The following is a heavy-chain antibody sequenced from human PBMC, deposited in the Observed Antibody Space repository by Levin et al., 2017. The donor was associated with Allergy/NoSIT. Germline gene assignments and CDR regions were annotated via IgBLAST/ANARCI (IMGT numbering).Heavy chain of an antibody. J-gene: IGHJ4*02. V-gene: IGHV1-69*04. CDR1: GGTFSSYT. D-gene: IGHD6-19*01. Sequence: SVKVSCKASGGTFSSYTISWVRQAPGQGLEWMGRIIPILGIANYAQKFQGRVTITADKSTSTAYMELSSLRSEDTAVYYCARDGEVGDSSGWHTFDYWGQGTLVTVSS. CDR2: IIPILGIA. CDR3: ARDGEVGDSSGWHTFDY.